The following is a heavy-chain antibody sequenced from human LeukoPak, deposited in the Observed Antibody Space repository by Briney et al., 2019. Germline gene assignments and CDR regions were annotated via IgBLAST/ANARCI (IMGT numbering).Heavy chain of an antibody. CDR3: AKDGYSYGRDAFDI. CDR2: ISGSGGST. J-gene: IGHJ3*02. D-gene: IGHD5-18*01. V-gene: IGHV3-23*01. CDR1: GFTFSNYG. Sequence: PGGSLRLSCAASGFTFSNYGIHWVRQAPGKGLEWVSAISGSGGSTYYADSVKGRFTISRDNSKNTLYLQMNSLRAEDTAVYYCAKDGYSYGRDAFDIWGQGTMVTVSS.